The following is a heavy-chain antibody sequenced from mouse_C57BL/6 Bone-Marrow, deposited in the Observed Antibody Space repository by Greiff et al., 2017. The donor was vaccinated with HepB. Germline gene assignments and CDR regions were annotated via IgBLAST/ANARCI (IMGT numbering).Heavy chain of an antibody. CDR2: ISYDGSN. CDR1: GYSITSGYY. CDR3: ARDDGYFLYWYFDV. J-gene: IGHJ1*03. V-gene: IGHV3-6*01. Sequence: ESGPGLVKPSQSLSLTCSVTGYSITSGYYWNWIRQFPGNKLEWMGYISYDGSNNYNPSLKNRISITRDTSKNQFFLKLNSVTTEDTATYYCARDDGYFLYWYFDVWGTGTTVTVSS. D-gene: IGHD2-3*01.